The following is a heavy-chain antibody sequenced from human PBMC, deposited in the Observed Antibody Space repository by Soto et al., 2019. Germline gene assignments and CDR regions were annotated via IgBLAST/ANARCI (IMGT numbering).Heavy chain of an antibody. D-gene: IGHD2-8*01. J-gene: IGHJ4*02. CDR1: GLTFSDYY. Sequence: QVQLVESGGGLVKPGGSLRLSCAASGLTFSDYYMSWIRQAPGKGLEWVSYISSRSSTIFYADSVKGRFTISRDNVKNSLYLQMNSLRAEDTAVYYCAIGTNGAIFVYWGPGLRVTVSS. CDR3: AIGTNGAIFVY. CDR2: ISSRSSTI. V-gene: IGHV3-11*01.